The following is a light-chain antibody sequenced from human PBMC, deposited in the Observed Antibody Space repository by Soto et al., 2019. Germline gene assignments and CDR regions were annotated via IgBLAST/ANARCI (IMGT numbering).Light chain of an antibody. CDR2: EVS. Sequence: QSVLTQPASVSGSPGQSITISCTATSSDVGGYNYVSWYQQHPGKAPKLMIYEVSNRPSGVSNRFSGSKSGNTASLTISGLQAEDEADYYCSSYTSSSTLFYVFGTGTKVTVL. J-gene: IGLJ1*01. CDR3: SSYTSSSTLFYV. V-gene: IGLV2-14*01. CDR1: SSDVGGYNY.